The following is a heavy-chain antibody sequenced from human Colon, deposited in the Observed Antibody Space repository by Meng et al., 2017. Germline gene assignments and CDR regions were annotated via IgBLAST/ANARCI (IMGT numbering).Heavy chain of an antibody. Sequence: GGSLRLSCAASGFTFPDAWMSWVRQAPGKGLEWVGRIKTKSDVGTVDYAAPVKGRFTISRDDSKNTLYLQMNSLKIEDTGVYFCTTDRMFYYDTSGAGHWGQGTQVTVSS. CDR2: IKTKSDVGTV. J-gene: IGHJ4*02. D-gene: IGHD3-22*01. CDR1: GFTFPDAW. V-gene: IGHV3-15*01. CDR3: TTDRMFYYDTSGAGH.